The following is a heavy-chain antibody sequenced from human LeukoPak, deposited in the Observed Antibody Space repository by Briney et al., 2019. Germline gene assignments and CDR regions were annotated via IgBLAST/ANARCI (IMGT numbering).Heavy chain of an antibody. CDR3: ARGPGSGTYWAFDY. CDR1: GVSISSSSYY. Sequence: SETLSLTCTVSGVSISSSSYYWSWIRQPPGKGLEWIGYVYYSGSTSYNPSLKSRVTISVDTSKNQFSLKLSSVTAADAAVYYCARGPGSGTYWAFDYWGQGTLVTVSS. V-gene: IGHV4-61*01. CDR2: VYYSGST. J-gene: IGHJ4*02. D-gene: IGHD1-26*01.